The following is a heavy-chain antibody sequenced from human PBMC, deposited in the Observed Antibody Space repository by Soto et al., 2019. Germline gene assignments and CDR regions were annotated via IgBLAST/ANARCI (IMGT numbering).Heavy chain of an antibody. D-gene: IGHD1-1*01. Sequence: QVQLVQSGAEVKKPGASVKVSCKASGYTFTSYDINWVRQATGQGLEWMGWMNPNSGNTGYAQKFRGRVTMARNTSISTAYMELSSLRSEDTAVYYCARERTGTTSMDVWGQGTTVTVSS. CDR1: GYTFTSYD. CDR2: MNPNSGNT. CDR3: ARERTGTTSMDV. J-gene: IGHJ6*02. V-gene: IGHV1-8*01.